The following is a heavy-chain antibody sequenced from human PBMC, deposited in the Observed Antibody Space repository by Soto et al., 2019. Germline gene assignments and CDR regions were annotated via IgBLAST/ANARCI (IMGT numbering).Heavy chain of an antibody. V-gene: IGHV1-46*01. D-gene: IGHD6-25*01. J-gene: IGHJ4*02. CDR2: INPGGGSA. Sequence: QVQLVQSGAEVQKPGASVKVSCKASGYSFTNLYFHWVRQAPGQGVEWLGRINPGGGSASYAKQVQGRVTRTRNKSANTDNMDLRALSSDDTAVEYCANPDPHDPDFSSGFDYWGQGTLVIVSS. CDR1: GYSFTNLY. CDR3: ANPDPHDPDFSSGFDY.